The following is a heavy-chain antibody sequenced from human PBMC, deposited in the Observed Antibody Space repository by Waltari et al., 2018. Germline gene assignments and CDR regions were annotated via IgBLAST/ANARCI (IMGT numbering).Heavy chain of an antibody. CDR2: CYYSGCT. Sequence: QVQLQESGPGLVKPSETLSLTCTVSGGSISSFFWSWMRQAPGKGLEGNGWCYYSGCTNYKPSLKSRVTMSIDTSKDQFSLKLTAVAAADTAVYYCVRDLWVGAPSGEGYYYGMDVWGQGTTVTVSS. V-gene: IGHV4-59*01. CDR1: GGSISSFF. CDR3: VRDLWVGAPSGEGYYYGMDV. D-gene: IGHD1-26*01. J-gene: IGHJ6*02.